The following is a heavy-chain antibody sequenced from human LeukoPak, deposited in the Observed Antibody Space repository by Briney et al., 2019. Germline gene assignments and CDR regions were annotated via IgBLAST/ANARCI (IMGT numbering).Heavy chain of an antibody. V-gene: IGHV1-18*01. CDR3: ATFLGRGYCSGGSCPYNWFDP. J-gene: IGHJ5*02. CDR2: ISAYNGNT. Sequence: ASVKVSCKASGYTFTSYGISWVRQAPGQGLEWMGWISAYNGNTNYAQKLQGRVTMTTDTSTSTAYMELRSLRSDDTAVYYCATFLGRGYCSGGSCPYNWFDPWGQGTLVTVSS. CDR1: GYTFTSYG. D-gene: IGHD2-15*01.